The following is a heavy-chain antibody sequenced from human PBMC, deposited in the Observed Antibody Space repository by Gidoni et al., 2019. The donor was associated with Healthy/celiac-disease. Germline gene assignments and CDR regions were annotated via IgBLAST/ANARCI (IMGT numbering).Heavy chain of an antibody. CDR2: IWYYVSNK. D-gene: IGHD3-22*01. CDR1: GFTFSSYG. CDR3: ARDPNYYDSSGYYPVY. V-gene: IGHV3-33*01. Sequence: QVQLVESGGGVVQPGRSLRLSCAASGFTFSSYGMHWVRQAPGKGRGWVAVIWYYVSNKYYADSVKGRFTISRDNSKNTLYLQMNSLRAEDTAVYYCARDPNYYDSSGYYPVYWGQGTLVTVSS. J-gene: IGHJ4*02.